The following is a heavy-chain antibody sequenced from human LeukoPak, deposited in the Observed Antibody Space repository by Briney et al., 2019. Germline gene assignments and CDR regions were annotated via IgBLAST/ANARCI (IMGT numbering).Heavy chain of an antibody. D-gene: IGHD1-1*01. CDR3: AREPPRERWFDT. Sequence: GGSLSLSCTASGFICSSYWMSWVRQAPGQGLEWVANIKYDGSEKDYVDSVKGRFTISRDNAKNSLYLQMNSLRAEDTAVYYCAREPPRERWFDTWGQGTLVTVYS. CDR1: GFICSSYW. J-gene: IGHJ5*02. V-gene: IGHV3-7*03. CDR2: IKYDGSEK.